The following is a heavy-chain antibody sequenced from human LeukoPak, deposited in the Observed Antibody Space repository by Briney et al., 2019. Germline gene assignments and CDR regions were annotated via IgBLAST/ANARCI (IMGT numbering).Heavy chain of an antibody. J-gene: IGHJ5*02. CDR3: ARDWADIVVVPAAIRDANWFDP. CDR1: GGSISSYY. D-gene: IGHD2-2*01. Sequence: SETLSLTCTVSGGSISSYYWSWIRQPAGKGLEWIGRIYTSGSTNYNPSLKSRVTMSVDTSKNQFSLKLSSVTAADTAVYYCARDWADIVVVPAAIRDANWFDPWGQGTLVTVSS. V-gene: IGHV4-4*07. CDR2: IYTSGST.